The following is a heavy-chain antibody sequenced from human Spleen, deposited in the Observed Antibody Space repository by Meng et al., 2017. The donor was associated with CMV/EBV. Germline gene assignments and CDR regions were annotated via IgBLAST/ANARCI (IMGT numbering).Heavy chain of an antibody. CDR1: GDSVSSNRAA. CDR2: TYYRSQWYN. D-gene: IGHD6-19*01. J-gene: IGHJ4*02. Sequence: CAIAGDSVSSNRAAWNWIRQSPSRGLEWLGRTYYRSQWYNEYAASVKSRVIINPDTSKNQFSLHLYSVTPEDTAVYYCSLSSGWSFDFWGPGTLVTVSS. V-gene: IGHV6-1*01. CDR3: SLSSGWSFDF.